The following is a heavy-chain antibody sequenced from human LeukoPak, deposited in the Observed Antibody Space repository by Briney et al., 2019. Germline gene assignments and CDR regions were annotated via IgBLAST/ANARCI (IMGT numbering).Heavy chain of an antibody. Sequence: APVKVSCKASGYTFTSYAMHWVRQAPGQRLEWMGWINAGNGNTKYPQKFQGRVTITRDTSASTAYMELSSLRSEDTAVYYCAREDPYSSGWPLDYWGQGTLVTVSS. CDR3: AREDPYSSGWPLDY. CDR2: INAGNGNT. J-gene: IGHJ4*02. D-gene: IGHD6-19*01. CDR1: GYTFTSYA. V-gene: IGHV1-3*01.